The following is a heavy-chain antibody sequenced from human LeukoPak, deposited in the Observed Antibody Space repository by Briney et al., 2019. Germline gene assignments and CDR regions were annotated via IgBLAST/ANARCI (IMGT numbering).Heavy chain of an antibody. CDR3: ARDGQTYYYDSSGYSPSDY. CDR1: GFTFSSYR. J-gene: IGHJ4*02. D-gene: IGHD3-22*01. CDR2: VKQDGSEK. Sequence: GGSLRLSCAASGFTFSSYRMSWVRQAPGKGLEWVANVKQDGSEKYYVDSVKGRFTISRDNAKNSLYLQMNSLRAEDTAVYYCARDGQTYYYDSSGYSPSDYWGQGTLVTVSS. V-gene: IGHV3-7*01.